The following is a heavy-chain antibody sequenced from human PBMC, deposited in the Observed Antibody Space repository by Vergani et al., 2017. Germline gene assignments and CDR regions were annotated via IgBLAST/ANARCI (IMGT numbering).Heavy chain of an antibody. V-gene: IGHV4-61*02. D-gene: IGHD4-23*01. Sequence: QVQLQESCPGLVKPSQTLSLTCTVSGASINNDFYYWHWIRQPAGKGLEWIGRIDVSGITDYKSSLHSRVSMSVDTSKNQFSLALTSVTAADTAVYYCARDNKQLRPRAFDLWVQGTMVTVSS. CDR1: GASINNDFYY. J-gene: IGHJ3*01. CDR3: ARDNKQLRPRAFDL. CDR2: IDVSGIT.